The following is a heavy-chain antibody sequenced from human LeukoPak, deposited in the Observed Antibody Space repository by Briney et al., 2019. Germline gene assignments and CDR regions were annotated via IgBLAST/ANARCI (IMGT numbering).Heavy chain of an antibody. CDR1: GIIFSNYW. V-gene: IGHV3-74*01. Sequence: PGGSLRLSCAASGIIFSNYWMHWVRQAPGKGLVWVSRINRDGSSTSYADSVKGRFTISRDNAKNTLYLQLNSLRAEDTAVYYCARERIYGDYLDYWGQGTLVTVSS. D-gene: IGHD4-17*01. J-gene: IGHJ4*02. CDR2: INRDGSST. CDR3: ARERIYGDYLDY.